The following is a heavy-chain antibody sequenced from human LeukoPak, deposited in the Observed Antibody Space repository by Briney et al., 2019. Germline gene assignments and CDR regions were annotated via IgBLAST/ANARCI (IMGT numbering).Heavy chain of an antibody. CDR2: ISSSGSTI. CDR1: GFTFSSYE. J-gene: IGHJ1*01. CDR3: ARGVVGSYSSSSS. D-gene: IGHD6-13*01. Sequence: GGSLRLSCAASGFTFSSYEMNWVRQAPGKGLEWVSYISSSGSTIYYADSVTGRFTISRDNAKNSLYLQVNSLRAEDTAVYYCARGVVGSYSSSSSWGQGTLVTVSS. V-gene: IGHV3-48*03.